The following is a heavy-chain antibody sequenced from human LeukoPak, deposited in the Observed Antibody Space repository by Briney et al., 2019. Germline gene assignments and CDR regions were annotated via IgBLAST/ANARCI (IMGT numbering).Heavy chain of an antibody. CDR2: ISSSSSYI. V-gene: IGHV3-21*01. Sequence: GGSLRLSCAASGFTFSSYSMNWVRQAPGKGLEWVSSISSSSSYIYYADSVKGRFTISRDNAKNSLYLQMNSLRAEDTAVYYCARDLITMIVVRGAFDIWGQGTMVTVSS. J-gene: IGHJ3*02. D-gene: IGHD3-22*01. CDR3: ARDLITMIVVRGAFDI. CDR1: GFTFSSYS.